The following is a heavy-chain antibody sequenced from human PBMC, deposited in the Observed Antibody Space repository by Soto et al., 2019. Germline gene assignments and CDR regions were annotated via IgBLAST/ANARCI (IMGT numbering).Heavy chain of an antibody. Sequence: SVKVSCKASGFTFTSSAVQWVRQARGQRLEWIGWIVVGSGSTNYAQKFQERVTITRDMSTSTAYMELSSLRSEDTAVYYCAAGLTSGAFDIWGQGTMGTVSS. J-gene: IGHJ3*02. V-gene: IGHV1-58*01. CDR2: IVVGSGST. D-gene: IGHD3-9*01. CDR3: AAGLTSGAFDI. CDR1: GFTFTSSA.